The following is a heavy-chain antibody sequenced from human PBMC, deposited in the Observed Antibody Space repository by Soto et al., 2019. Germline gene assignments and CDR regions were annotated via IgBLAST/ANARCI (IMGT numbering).Heavy chain of an antibody. CDR2: IWYDGSNE. Sequence: QVQLVESGGGVVQPGRSLRLSCAASGFTFSSNGMHWVRQAPGKGLEWVALIWYDGSNEYYADSVKGRFTISRDNSKNTLYLQINSLRAEDTAVYYCARPPLGSTVTTTRAYYFDYWGQGTLVTVSS. CDR3: ARPPLGSTVTTTRAYYFDY. D-gene: IGHD4-17*01. V-gene: IGHV3-33*01. J-gene: IGHJ4*02. CDR1: GFTFSSNG.